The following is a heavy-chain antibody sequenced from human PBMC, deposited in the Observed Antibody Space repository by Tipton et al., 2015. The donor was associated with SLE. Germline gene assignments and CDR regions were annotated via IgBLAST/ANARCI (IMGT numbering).Heavy chain of an antibody. J-gene: IGHJ1*01. CDR1: GGSISSHY. CDR3: ASGEDHTTYYYGSGIFQH. CDR2: IYYSGST. Sequence: PGLVKPSETLSLTCTVSGGSISSHYWSWIRQPPGKGLEWIGYIYYSGSTNYNPSLKSRVTISVDTSKNQFSLKLSSVTAADTAVYYCASGEDHTTYYYGSGIFQHWGQGTLVTVSS. D-gene: IGHD3-10*01. V-gene: IGHV4-59*11.